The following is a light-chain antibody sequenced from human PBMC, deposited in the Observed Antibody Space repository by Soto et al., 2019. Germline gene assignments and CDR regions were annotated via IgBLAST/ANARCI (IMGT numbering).Light chain of an antibody. CDR1: RSNIGTNT. CDR2: SNN. V-gene: IGLV1-44*01. CDR3: AAWDVSFVV. J-gene: IGLJ2*01. Sequence: QSVLTQPPSASGTPGQRVTISCSGRRSNIGTNTVTWYQQLPGMAPKLLIHSNNQRPSGVPDRFSGSKSGTSASLAISGLQSEDEDDYYCAAWDVSFVVFGGGTKLTVL.